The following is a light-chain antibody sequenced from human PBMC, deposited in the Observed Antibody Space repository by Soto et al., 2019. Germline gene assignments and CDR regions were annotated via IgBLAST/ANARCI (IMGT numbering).Light chain of an antibody. CDR3: QTYNSYLP. J-gene: IGKJ4*01. CDR2: RAS. CDR1: HSISSW. V-gene: IGKV1-5*03. Sequence: DIQMTQSPSTLSASVGDRVTITYRTIHSISSWLAWYQQKPGKAPNLLIYRASSLGSGVPSRFSGSGSGTEFTLTVSSLQPDDFATYYCQTYNSYLPFGGGTKVDIK.